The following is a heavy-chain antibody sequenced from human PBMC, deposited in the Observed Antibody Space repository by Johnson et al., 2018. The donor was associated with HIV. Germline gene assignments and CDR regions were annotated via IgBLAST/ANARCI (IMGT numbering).Heavy chain of an antibody. CDR1: GFTFSNAW. D-gene: IGHD1-1*01. Sequence: VQLVESGGGLVQPGGSLRLSCAASGFTFSNAWMSWVRQAPGKGLEWVGRIKSKTDGETTDYAAPVKGRFTISRDGSKNTLYLQMHSLKNEDTAIYYCTTGLYWNDAFDIWGQGTMVTVSS. CDR2: IKSKTDGETT. CDR3: TTGLYWNDAFDI. J-gene: IGHJ3*02. V-gene: IGHV3-15*01.